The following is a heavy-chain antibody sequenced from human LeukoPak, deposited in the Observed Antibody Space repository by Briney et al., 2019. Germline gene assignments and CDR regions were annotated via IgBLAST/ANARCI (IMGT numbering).Heavy chain of an antibody. Sequence: GASVKVSCKASGYTFTGYYMHWVRQAPGQGLEWMGWINPNSGGTNYAQKFQGRVTMTRDTSISTAYMELSRLRSDDTAVYYCARDLPRYSYGNYYYYYMDVWGKGTPVTVSS. V-gene: IGHV1-2*02. J-gene: IGHJ6*03. CDR3: ARDLPRYSYGNYYYYYMDV. CDR2: INPNSGGT. CDR1: GYTFTGYY. D-gene: IGHD5-18*01.